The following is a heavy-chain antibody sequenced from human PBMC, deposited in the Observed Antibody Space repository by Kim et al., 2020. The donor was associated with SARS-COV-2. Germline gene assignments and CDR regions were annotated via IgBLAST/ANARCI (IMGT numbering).Heavy chain of an antibody. CDR3: ARAEQQLVNPGYVY. CDR1: GGSFSGYY. Sequence: SETLSLTCAVYGGSFSGYYWSWIRQPPGKGLEWIGEINHSGSTNYNPSLKSRVTISVDTSKNQFSLKLSSVTAADTAVYYCARAEQQLVNPGYVYWGQGTLVTVSS. D-gene: IGHD6-13*01. CDR2: INHSGST. J-gene: IGHJ4*02. V-gene: IGHV4-34*01.